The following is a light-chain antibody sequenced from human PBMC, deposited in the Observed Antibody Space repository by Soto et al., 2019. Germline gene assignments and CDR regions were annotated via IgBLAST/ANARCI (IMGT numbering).Light chain of an antibody. CDR3: CSYADGSIYF. J-gene: IGLJ1*01. CDR2: YVD. CDR1: SRDVGAYDY. V-gene: IGLV2-14*03. Sequence: QSALTQPASVSGSPGQSITISCTGTSRDVGAYDYVSWYLQYPDKAPQLLIYYVDHRPSGVSSRFSGSKSGNTASLTISGLQAEDEGDYYCCSYADGSIYFFGTGTMVTVL.